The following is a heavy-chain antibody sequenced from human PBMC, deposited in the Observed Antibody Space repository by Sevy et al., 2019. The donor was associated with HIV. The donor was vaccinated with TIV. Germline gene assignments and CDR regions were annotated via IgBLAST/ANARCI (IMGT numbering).Heavy chain of an antibody. CDR1: GGSISSSSYY. V-gene: IGHV4-39*01. Sequence: SETLSLTCTVSGGSISSSSYYWGWIRQPPGKGLEWIGSIYYSGSTYYNPSLKSRVTISVDTSKNQFSLKLSSVTAADTAVYYCAVPTQWELNRAAFDIWGQGTMVTVSS. CDR3: AVPTQWELNRAAFDI. CDR2: IYYSGST. J-gene: IGHJ3*02. D-gene: IGHD1-26*01.